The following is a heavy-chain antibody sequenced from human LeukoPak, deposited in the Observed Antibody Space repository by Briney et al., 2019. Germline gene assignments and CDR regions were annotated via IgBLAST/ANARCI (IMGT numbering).Heavy chain of an antibody. CDR2: INVGNGNT. V-gene: IGHV1-3*01. D-gene: IGHD2-21*02. Sequence: ASVKVSCKASGYTLTSYALHWVRQAPGQRLEWMGWINVGNGNTKYSQKFQGRVTITRDTSASTVYMELSSLRSEDTAVYYCAREIQHIVVVPAIHGFDPWGQGTLVTVSS. J-gene: IGHJ5*02. CDR1: GYTLTSYA. CDR3: AREIQHIVVVPAIHGFDP.